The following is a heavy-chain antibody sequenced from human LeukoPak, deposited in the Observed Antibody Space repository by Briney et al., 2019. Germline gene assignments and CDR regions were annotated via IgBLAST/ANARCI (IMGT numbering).Heavy chain of an antibody. D-gene: IGHD2-2*01. CDR2: ITGSGDTT. J-gene: IGHJ4*02. CDR1: GFTFSNYA. Sequence: GGSLRLSCAASGFTFSNYAMSWVRQAPGKGLEWVSAITGSGDTTYYADSVKGRFAISRDNSTNTVYLQMNSLRAEDMAVYYCANRRCTGTSCYLDYWGQGTLVTVSS. CDR3: ANRRCTGTSCYLDY. V-gene: IGHV3-23*01.